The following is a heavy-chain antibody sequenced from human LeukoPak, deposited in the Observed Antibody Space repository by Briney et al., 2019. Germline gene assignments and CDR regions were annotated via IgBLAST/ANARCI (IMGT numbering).Heavy chain of an antibody. Sequence: ASVKVSCKASGYTFTSYGISWVRQAPGQRLEWMGIINPSGGSTSYAQKFRGRVTMTRDTSTSTVYMELSSLRSEDTAVYYCATLDDYYSAYWGQGTLVTVSS. J-gene: IGHJ4*02. CDR1: GYTFTSYG. D-gene: IGHD3-22*01. V-gene: IGHV1-46*01. CDR2: INPSGGST. CDR3: ATLDDYYSAY.